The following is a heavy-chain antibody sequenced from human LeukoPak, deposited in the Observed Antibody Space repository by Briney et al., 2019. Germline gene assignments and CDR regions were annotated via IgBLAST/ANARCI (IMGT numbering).Heavy chain of an antibody. CDR2: IRSKANSYAT. V-gene: IGHV3-73*01. Sequence: GGSLRLSCAASGFTFSGSAMHWVRQASGKGLEWVVRIRSKANSYATAYAASVKGRFTISRDDSKNTAYLQMNSLKTEDTAVYYCTRLTYSSGWYYFDYWGQGTLVTVSS. D-gene: IGHD6-19*01. CDR3: TRLTYSSGWYYFDY. J-gene: IGHJ4*02. CDR1: GFTFSGSA.